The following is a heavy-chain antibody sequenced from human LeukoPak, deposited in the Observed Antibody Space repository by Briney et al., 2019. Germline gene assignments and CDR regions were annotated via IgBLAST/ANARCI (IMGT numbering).Heavy chain of an antibody. D-gene: IGHD3-22*01. CDR3: ARDFYDSSGYYNWFDP. V-gene: IGHV4-59*01. CDR1: GGSISSYY. Sequence: SETLSLTCTVSGGSISSYYWSWIRQPPGKGLEWIGYIYYSGSTNYNPSLKSRVTISVDTSKNQFSLKLSSVTAADTAVYYCARDFYDSSGYYNWFDPWGQGTLVTVSS. CDR2: IYYSGST. J-gene: IGHJ5*02.